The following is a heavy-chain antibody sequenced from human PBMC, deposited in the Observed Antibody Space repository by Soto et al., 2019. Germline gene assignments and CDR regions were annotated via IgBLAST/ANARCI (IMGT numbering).Heavy chain of an antibody. Sequence: SETLSLTCAVYGGSFSGYYRTWIRQPPGTGLEWIGEINHSGSTNYNPSLKSRVTISVDTSKNQFSLKLTSVTAADTAVYYCAREYCSGGSCYSGVDPWGQGTLVTVSS. CDR1: GGSFSGYY. V-gene: IGHV4-34*01. CDR3: AREYCSGGSCYSGVDP. CDR2: INHSGST. D-gene: IGHD2-15*01. J-gene: IGHJ5*02.